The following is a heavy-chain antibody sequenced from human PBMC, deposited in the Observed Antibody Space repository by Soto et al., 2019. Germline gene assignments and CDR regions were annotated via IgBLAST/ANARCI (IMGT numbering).Heavy chain of an antibody. CDR2: MFYSGST. J-gene: IGHJ4*02. V-gene: IGHV4-30-4*01. D-gene: IGHD5-12*01. CDR3: ATMGTPATCLYDLDN. CDR1: GGSISSGNYS. Sequence: QVQLQESGPGLVKPSQTLSLTCTVSGGSISSGNYSWSWIRQPPGKGLEWFGFMFYSGSTSYNPSLMNRLTTSVDTTKSQFSLNLRLVTAAATAVDYYATMGTPATCLYDLDNWGQGTLVTVSS.